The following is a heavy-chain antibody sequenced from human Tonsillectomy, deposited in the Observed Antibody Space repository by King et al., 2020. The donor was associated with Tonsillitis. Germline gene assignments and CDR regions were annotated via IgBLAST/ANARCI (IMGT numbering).Heavy chain of an antibody. CDR2: ISYDGSNK. Sequence: VQLVESGGGVVQPGRSLRLSCGASGFTFSSYGMHWVRQAPGKGLEWVAVISYDGSNKYYADSVKGRFTISRDNSKNTLYLQMNSLRAEDTAVYYCAKVHRGSGFDYWGQGTLVTVSS. CDR3: AKVHRGSGFDY. D-gene: IGHD3-10*01. J-gene: IGHJ4*02. V-gene: IGHV3-30*18. CDR1: GFTFSSYG.